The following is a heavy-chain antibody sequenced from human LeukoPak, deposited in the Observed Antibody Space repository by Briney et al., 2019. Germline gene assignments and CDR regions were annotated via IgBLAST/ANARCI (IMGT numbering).Heavy chain of an antibody. CDR2: IYYSGST. CDR3: ARPYQLLDAFDI. V-gene: IGHV4-39*07. Sequence: SETLSLTCTVSGVSISSSSYYWGWIRQPPGKGLEWIGGIYYSGSTYYNPSLKSRVTISVDTTKNQFSLKLSSVTAADTAVYYCARPYQLLDAFDIWGQGTMVTVSS. J-gene: IGHJ3*02. CDR1: GVSISSSSYY. D-gene: IGHD2-2*01.